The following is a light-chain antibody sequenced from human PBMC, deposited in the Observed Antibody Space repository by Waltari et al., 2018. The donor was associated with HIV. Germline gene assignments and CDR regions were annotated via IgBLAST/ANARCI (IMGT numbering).Light chain of an antibody. J-gene: IGKJ2*01. V-gene: IGKV4-1*01. CDR1: QNVLYSSNNETY. CDR3: QQYYSSPYT. Sequence: DIVMTQSPDSLTVSLGERATIHCTSSQNVLYSSNNETYVSWYQQKFGKPHKLLIYWASAREFGVPDRFSGSGAGAQFTLTISSLQAEDVALYYCQQYYSSPYTFGQGTKVEVK. CDR2: WAS.